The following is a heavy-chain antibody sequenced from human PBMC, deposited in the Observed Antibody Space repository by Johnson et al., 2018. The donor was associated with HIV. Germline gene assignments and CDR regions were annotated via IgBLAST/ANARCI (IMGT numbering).Heavy chain of an antibody. J-gene: IGHJ3*01. D-gene: IGHD3-16*01. Sequence: VQLVESGGGVVRPGGSLRVSCAASGFTFDDYGMSWVRQAPGKGLEWVSDISSSGNTIYYADSVKGRFTISRDNAKSSLSLQMNSLRAEDTAVYYCARESRIWAWGQGTMVTVSS. CDR3: ARESRIWA. CDR2: ISSSGNTI. V-gene: IGHV3-48*04. CDR1: GFTFDDYG.